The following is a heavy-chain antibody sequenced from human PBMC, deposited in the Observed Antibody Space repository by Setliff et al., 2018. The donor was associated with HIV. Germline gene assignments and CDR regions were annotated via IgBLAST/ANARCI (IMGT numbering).Heavy chain of an antibody. CDR2: INHDRTT. CDR3: ARGSRQLTIFGVVFKTNYYFMDV. D-gene: IGHD3-3*01. V-gene: IGHV4-34*01. CDR1: GGSFSGYY. Sequence: PSETLSLTCAVYGGSFSGYYWSWIRQPPGKGLEWIGVINHDRTTNYNPSLKSRVTISVDTSKNQFSMTLNSGTAADTAVYYCARGSRQLTIFGVVFKTNYYFMDVWGKGTAVTVSS. J-gene: IGHJ6*03.